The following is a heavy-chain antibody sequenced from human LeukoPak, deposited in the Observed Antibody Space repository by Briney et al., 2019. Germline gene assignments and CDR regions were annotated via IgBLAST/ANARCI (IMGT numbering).Heavy chain of an antibody. D-gene: IGHD6-19*01. V-gene: IGHV3-23*01. J-gene: IGHJ4*02. Sequence: PGGSLRLSCAASGFTFSDYAMSWVRQAPGEGLEWVSSISDNAGAIHYADSVKGRFTISRDNSKNTLYLQMNSLRAEDTAVYYCAKVTLSNGWDMHFDYWGQGTLVTVSS. CDR3: AKVTLSNGWDMHFDY. CDR2: ISDNAGAI. CDR1: GFTFSDYA.